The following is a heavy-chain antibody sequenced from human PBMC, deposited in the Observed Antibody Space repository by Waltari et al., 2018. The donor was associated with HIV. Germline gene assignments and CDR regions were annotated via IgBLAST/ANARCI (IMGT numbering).Heavy chain of an antibody. J-gene: IGHJ3*02. CDR1: GGSISSGGYY. Sequence: QVQLQESGQGLVQPSQTLSLTCTVSGGSISSGGYYWSWIREPPGKGLEWIGYIYYTGNTYYNPSLKSRITISVDTSKNQLSLNLTSVTAADTAVYYCARYCTSTSCYRGAFDIWGQGTLVTVSS. CDR3: ARYCTSTSCYRGAFDI. D-gene: IGHD2-2*01. V-gene: IGHV4-31*03. CDR2: IYYTGNT.